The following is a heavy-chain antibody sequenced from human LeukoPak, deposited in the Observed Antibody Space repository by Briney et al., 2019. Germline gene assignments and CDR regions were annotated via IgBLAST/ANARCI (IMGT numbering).Heavy chain of an antibody. V-gene: IGHV1-18*04. CDR3: ARDLADYGDYGDFDY. Sequence: ASVKVSCKASGYTFTSYYMHWVRQAPGQGLEWRGWISAYNGNTNYAQKLQGRVTMTTDTSTSTAYMELRSLRSDDTAVYYCARDLADYGDYGDFDYWGQGTLVTVSS. J-gene: IGHJ4*02. CDR2: ISAYNGNT. CDR1: GYTFTSYY. D-gene: IGHD4-17*01.